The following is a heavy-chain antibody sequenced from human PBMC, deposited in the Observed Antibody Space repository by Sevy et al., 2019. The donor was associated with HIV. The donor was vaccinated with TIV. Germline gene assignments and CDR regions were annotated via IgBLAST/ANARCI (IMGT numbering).Heavy chain of an antibody. CDR2: ISSSSSTI. CDR3: ARPYGSGSWEAFDI. J-gene: IGHJ3*02. CDR1: GFTFSSYS. V-gene: IGHV3-48*01. D-gene: IGHD3-10*01. Sequence: GGSLRLSCAASGFTFSSYSMNWVRQAPGKGLEWVSYISSSSSTIYYADSVKGRFTISRDNAKNSLYLQMNSLRAEDTAVYYCARPYGSGSWEAFDIWGQGTMVTVSS.